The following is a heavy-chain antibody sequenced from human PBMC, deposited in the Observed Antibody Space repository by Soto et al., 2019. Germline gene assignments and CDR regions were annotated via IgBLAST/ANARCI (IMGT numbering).Heavy chain of an antibody. CDR1: GGTFSSYA. CDR2: IIPIFGTA. CDR3: ARDKGTRLYCSSTSCYTSNYYYYGMDV. V-gene: IGHV1-69*13. D-gene: IGHD2-2*02. J-gene: IGHJ6*02. Sequence: WASVKVSCKASGGTFSSYAISWVRQAPGQGLEWMGGIIPIFGTANYAQKFQGRVTITADESTSTAYMELSSLRSEDTAVYYCARDKGTRLYCSSTSCYTSNYYYYGMDVWGQGTTVTVSS.